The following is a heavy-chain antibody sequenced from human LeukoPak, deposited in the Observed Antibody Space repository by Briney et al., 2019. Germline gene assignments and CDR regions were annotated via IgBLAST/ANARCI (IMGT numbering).Heavy chain of an antibody. D-gene: IGHD2-2*01. J-gene: IGHJ6*02. CDR3: ARDRGPRSVVPAAIWYYYYGMDV. V-gene: IGHV1-46*01. CDR1: GYTFTSYY. CDR2: INPSGGST. Sequence: ASVKVSCKASGYTFTSYYMHWVRQAPGQGLEWMGIINPSGGSTSYAQKFQGRVTMTRDTSTSTVYMELGSLRSEDTAVYYCARDRGPRSVVPAAIWYYYYGMDVWGQGTTVTVSS.